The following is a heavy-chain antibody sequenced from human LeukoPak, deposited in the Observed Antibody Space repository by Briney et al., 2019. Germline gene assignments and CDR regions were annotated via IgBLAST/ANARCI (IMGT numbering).Heavy chain of an antibody. CDR1: GYSFTSYW. CDR3: ARPSYYYDSSGYRPGAFDI. J-gene: IGHJ3*02. D-gene: IGHD3-22*01. CDR2: IYPGDSDT. Sequence: GESLQISCKGSGYSFTSYWIGWVRQMPGKGLEWMGIIYPGDSDTRYSPSFQGQVTISADKSISTAYLQWSSLKASDTAMYYCARPSYYYDSSGYRPGAFDIWGQGTMVTVSS. V-gene: IGHV5-51*01.